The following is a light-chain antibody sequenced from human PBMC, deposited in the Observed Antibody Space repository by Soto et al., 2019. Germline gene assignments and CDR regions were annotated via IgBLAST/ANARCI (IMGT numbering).Light chain of an antibody. Sequence: DRVMTQSPLSLPVTPGEPASISCRSSQSLLHSNGYNYLDWYLQQPGQSPQLLIYLGSNRASGVPERFSGSGSGTDFTLKISRVEAEDVGVYYCMHALQPSITFGQVTRLEIK. CDR2: LGS. CDR3: MHALQPSIT. CDR1: QSLLHSNGYNY. V-gene: IGKV2-28*01. J-gene: IGKJ5*01.